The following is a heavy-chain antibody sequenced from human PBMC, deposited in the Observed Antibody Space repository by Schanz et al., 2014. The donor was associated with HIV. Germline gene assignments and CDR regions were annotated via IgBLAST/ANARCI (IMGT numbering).Heavy chain of an antibody. Sequence: EVQLLESGGGLVQPGGSLRLSCAASGFTFSNYAMIWVRQAPGKGLEWVSGISGGGGSTYYTDSVKGRFTISRDNSKNTLYLQMNSLRAEDTAVYYCAKSRGDSWPYGMDVWGQGTTVTVSS. CDR1: GFTFSNYA. J-gene: IGHJ6*02. V-gene: IGHV3-23*01. CDR3: AKSRGDSWPYGMDV. CDR2: ISGGGGST. D-gene: IGHD4-17*01.